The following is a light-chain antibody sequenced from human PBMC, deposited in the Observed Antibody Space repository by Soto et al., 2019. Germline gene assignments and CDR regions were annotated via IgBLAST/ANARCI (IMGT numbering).Light chain of an antibody. J-gene: IGLJ3*02. V-gene: IGLV1-47*01. Sequence: QSVLAQPPSASGTPGQRGTISCSGSSSNIGSNYVYWYQQLPRTAPKLLIYRNDQRPSGVPDRFSGSKSGTSASLAISGLRSEDEADYYCAAWDDSLSGPVFGGGTKLTVL. CDR2: RND. CDR3: AAWDDSLSGPV. CDR1: SSNIGSNY.